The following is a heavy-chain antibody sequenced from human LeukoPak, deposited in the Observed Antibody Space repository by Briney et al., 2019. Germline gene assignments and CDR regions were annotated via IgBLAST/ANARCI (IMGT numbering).Heavy chain of an antibody. V-gene: IGHV1-69*13. CDR2: IIPIFGTA. CDR1: GGTFSSYA. D-gene: IGHD6-13*01. Sequence: ASVKVSCKASGGTFSSYAISWVRQAPGQGLEWMGGIIPIFGTANYAQKFQGRVTITADESTSTAYMELSSLRSEDTAVYYCASLRIAAAGDAFDIWGQGTMVTVSS. J-gene: IGHJ3*02. CDR3: ASLRIAAAGDAFDI.